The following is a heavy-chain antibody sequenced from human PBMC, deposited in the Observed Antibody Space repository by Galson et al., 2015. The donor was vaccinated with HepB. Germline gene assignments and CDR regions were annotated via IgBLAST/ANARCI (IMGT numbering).Heavy chain of an antibody. J-gene: IGHJ4*02. D-gene: IGHD2-8*02. V-gene: IGHV1-3*01. CDR3: AGHPYCTGGVCSLDY. CDR2: INAGNGNT. CDR1: GYTFTSYA. Sequence: SVKVSCKASGYTFTSYAMHWVRQAPGQRLEWMGWINAGNGNTKYSQKFQGRVTITRDTSASTAYMELSSLRSEDTAVYYCAGHPYCTGGVCSLDYWGQGTLVTVSS.